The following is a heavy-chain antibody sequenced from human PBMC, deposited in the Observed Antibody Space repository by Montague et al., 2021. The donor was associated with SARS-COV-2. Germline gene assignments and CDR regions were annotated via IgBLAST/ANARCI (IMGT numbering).Heavy chain of an antibody. Sequence: SETLSLTCTVSGGSISSSSYYWGWIRQPPGKGLEWIGSIFYSGSTDYNPSLKSRVTTSVDTSKNQFSLKLSSVTAADTAVYYCASMVRAQVYYFDYWGRGTLVTVSS. V-gene: IGHV4-39*01. J-gene: IGHJ4*02. CDR1: GGSISSSSYY. CDR2: IFYSGST. CDR3: ASMVRAQVYYFDY. D-gene: IGHD3-10*01.